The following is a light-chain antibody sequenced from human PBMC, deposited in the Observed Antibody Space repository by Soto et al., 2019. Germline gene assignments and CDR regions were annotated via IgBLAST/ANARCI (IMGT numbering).Light chain of an antibody. CDR2: DVS. J-gene: IGLJ2*01. V-gene: IGLV2-11*01. Sequence: QSVLTQPRSVSGSPGQSVTFSCTGTSSDVGGYNYVSWYQQHPGKAPKLMIYDVSKRPSGVPDRFSGSKSGNTASLTISGLQAEDEADYYCCSYAGVSVFGGGTKLTVL. CDR3: CSYAGVSV. CDR1: SSDVGGYNY.